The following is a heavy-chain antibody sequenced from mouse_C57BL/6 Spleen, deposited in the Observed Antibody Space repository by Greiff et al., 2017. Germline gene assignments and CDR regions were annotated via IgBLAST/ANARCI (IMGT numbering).Heavy chain of an antibody. J-gene: IGHJ4*01. CDR3: ARWDGRAMDY. V-gene: IGHV1-52*01. CDR2: IDPSDSET. Sequence: VKLQQPGAELVRPGSSVKLSCKASGYTFTSYWMHWVKQRPIQGLEWIGNIDPSDSETHYNQKFKDKATLTVDKSSSTAYMQLSSLTSEDSAVYYCARWDGRAMDYWGQGTSVTVSS. CDR1: GYTFTSYW. D-gene: IGHD1-1*02.